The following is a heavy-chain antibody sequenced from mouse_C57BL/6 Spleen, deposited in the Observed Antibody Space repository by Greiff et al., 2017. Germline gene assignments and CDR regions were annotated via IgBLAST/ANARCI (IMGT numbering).Heavy chain of an antibody. CDR2: INYDGSST. CDR1: GFTFSDYY. D-gene: IGHD3-2*02. CDR3: ARDQGDGFAY. V-gene: IGHV5-16*01. J-gene: IGHJ3*01. Sequence: EVMLVESEGGLVQPGSSMKLSCTASGFTFSDYYMAWVRQVPEKGLEWVANINYDGSSTYYLDSLKSRFIISRDNAKNILYLQMSSLTSENTATYYCARDQGDGFAYWGQGTLVTVSA.